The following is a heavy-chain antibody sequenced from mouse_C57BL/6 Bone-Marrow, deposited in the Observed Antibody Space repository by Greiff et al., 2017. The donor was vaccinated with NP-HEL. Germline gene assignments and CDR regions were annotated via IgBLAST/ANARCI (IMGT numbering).Heavy chain of an antibody. V-gene: IGHV5-16*01. D-gene: IGHD2-4*01. CDR1: GFTFSDYY. CDR3: AREGGLRRRTYAMDY. J-gene: IGHJ4*01. CDR2: INYDGSST. Sequence: EVKLVESEGGLVQPGSSMKLSCTASGFTFSDYYMAWVRQVPEKGLEWVANINYDGSSTYYLDSLKSRFTISRDNAKNILYLQMRSLKSEDTATYYCAREGGLRRRTYAMDYWGQGTSVTVSS.